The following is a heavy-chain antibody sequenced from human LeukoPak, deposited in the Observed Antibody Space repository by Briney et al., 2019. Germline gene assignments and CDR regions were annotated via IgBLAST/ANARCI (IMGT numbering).Heavy chain of an antibody. CDR1: GFTFSTYA. J-gene: IGHJ4*02. D-gene: IGHD1-7*01. V-gene: IGHV3-23*01. Sequence: PGGSLRLSCAASGFTFSTYAMSWVPQAPGKGLEWVSAISGGGGTTYYADSVTGRFSISRDNSKNTLYLQMNRLRTEYTALYYCAKHPYNWDYFAEFWGQGTLVTVSS. CDR2: ISGGGGTT. CDR3: AKHPYNWDYFAEF.